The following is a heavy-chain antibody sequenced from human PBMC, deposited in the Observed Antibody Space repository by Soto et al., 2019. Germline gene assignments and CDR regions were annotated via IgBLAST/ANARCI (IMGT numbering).Heavy chain of an antibody. Sequence: GGSLRLSCAASGFTFSSYAMSWVRQAPGKGLEWVSAISGSGGSTYYADSVKGRFTISRDNSKNTLYLQMNSLRAEDTAVYYCAKDEIHYDFWSGHNGAFDIWGQGTMVTVSS. CDR2: ISGSGGST. CDR3: AKDEIHYDFWSGHNGAFDI. CDR1: GFTFSSYA. D-gene: IGHD3-3*01. J-gene: IGHJ3*02. V-gene: IGHV3-23*01.